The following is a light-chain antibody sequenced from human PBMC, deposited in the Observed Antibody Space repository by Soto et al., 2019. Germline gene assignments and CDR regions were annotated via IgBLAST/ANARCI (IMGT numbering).Light chain of an antibody. J-gene: IGKJ4*01. CDR1: QGISNY. Sequence: DIQMTQSPSSLSASVGDRVTITCRASQGISNYLVWYQQKPGKVPKLLIYAASTLHSGVPSRFSGSGSGTDFTLTISSLQPEDVATYYCQKYNSAPLPFGGGTKVEIK. V-gene: IGKV1-27*01. CDR2: AAS. CDR3: QKYNSAPLP.